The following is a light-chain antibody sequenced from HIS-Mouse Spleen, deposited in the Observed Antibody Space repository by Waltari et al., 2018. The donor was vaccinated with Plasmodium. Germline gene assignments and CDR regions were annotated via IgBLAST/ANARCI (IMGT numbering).Light chain of an antibody. J-gene: IGLJ2*01. CDR2: DDS. CDR3: QVWDSSSDHPV. CDR1: NIGSTS. V-gene: IGLV3-21*02. Sequence: SYVLTQPPSVSVAPGQTARITWGGNNIGSTSGPWYQQKPGQAPVLVVYDDSDRPSGIPERFSGSNSGNTATLTISRVEAGDEADYYCQVWDSSSDHPVFGGGTKLTVL.